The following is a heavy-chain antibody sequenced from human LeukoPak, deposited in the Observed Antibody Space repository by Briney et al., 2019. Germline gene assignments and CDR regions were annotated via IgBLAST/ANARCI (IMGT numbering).Heavy chain of an antibody. CDR2: IKPDGSGK. CDR3: ARENFEY. CDR1: GFTFSNYA. J-gene: IGHJ4*02. V-gene: IGHV3-7*01. Sequence: GGSLRLSCAVSGFTFSNYAMSWVRQAPGKGLEWVANIKPDGSGKYYVDSVKGRFTISRDDAKDSLYLQMNSLRAEDTAVYYCARENFEYWGQGALVTVSS.